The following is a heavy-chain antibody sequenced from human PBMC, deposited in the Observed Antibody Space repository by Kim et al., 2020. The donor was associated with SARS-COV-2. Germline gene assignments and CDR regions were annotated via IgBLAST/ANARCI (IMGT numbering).Heavy chain of an antibody. CDR3: ARAYRPYQLLVGYYYYGMHV. CDR2: IGTAGDT. J-gene: IGHJ6*02. CDR1: GFTFSSYD. V-gene: IGHV3-13*01. Sequence: GGSLRLSCAASGFTFSSYDMHWVRQAPGKGLEWVSAIGTAGDTYYPGSVKGRFTISRENAKNSLYIQMNTLRAVDTAVYYCARAYRPYQLLVGYYYYGMHVGSQGTSVTLSS. D-gene: IGHD2-2*01.